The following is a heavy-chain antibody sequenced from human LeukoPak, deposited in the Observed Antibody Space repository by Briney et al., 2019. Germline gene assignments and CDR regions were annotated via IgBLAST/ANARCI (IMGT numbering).Heavy chain of an antibody. CDR2: IYPGDSDT. CDR3: ARPRTYWGDAFDI. J-gene: IGHJ3*02. D-gene: IGHD7-27*01. Sequence: GESLKISCKGSGYSFTNYWIGWVRQMPGKGLEWMGIIYPGDSDTRYSPSFQGQVTISADKSISTAYLQWSSLKASDTAMYYCARPRTYWGDAFDIWGQGTMVTVSS. V-gene: IGHV5-51*01. CDR1: GYSFTNYW.